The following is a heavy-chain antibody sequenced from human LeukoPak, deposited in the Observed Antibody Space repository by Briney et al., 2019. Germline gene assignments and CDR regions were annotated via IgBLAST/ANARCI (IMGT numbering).Heavy chain of an antibody. J-gene: IGHJ6*03. Sequence: SETLSLTCAVSGYSISSGYYWGWIRQPPGKGLEWIGYIYYSGNTYYNPSLKSRVTISVDTSKNQFSLKLRSLTAADTAVYYCARDREAYGSGLHYYYYMDVWGKGTTVTVSS. D-gene: IGHD3-10*01. V-gene: IGHV4-38-2*02. CDR2: IYYSGNT. CDR1: GYSISSGYY. CDR3: ARDREAYGSGLHYYYYMDV.